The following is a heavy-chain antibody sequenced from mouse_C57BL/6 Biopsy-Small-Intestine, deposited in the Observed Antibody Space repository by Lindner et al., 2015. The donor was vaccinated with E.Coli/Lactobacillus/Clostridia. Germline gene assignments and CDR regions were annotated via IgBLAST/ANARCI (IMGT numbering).Heavy chain of an antibody. Sequence: SVKVSCKTSGYRFTGYGINWVRQAPGQGLEWMGWISTYNGNTNYAPNLQGRVTLTTEKSTSTVYMEVTSLRSDDTAVYYCARDRSYSSGWYAGFDYWGQGTLVTVSS. D-gene: IGHD2-5*01. CDR3: ARDRSYSSGWYAGFDY. J-gene: IGHJ4*01. V-gene: IGHV1-20*01. CDR2: ISTYNGNT. CDR1: GYRFTGYG.